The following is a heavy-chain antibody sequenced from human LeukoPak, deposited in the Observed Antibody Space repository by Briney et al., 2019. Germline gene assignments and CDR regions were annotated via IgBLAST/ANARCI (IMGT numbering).Heavy chain of an antibody. CDR1: GGSISISNSNW. CDR2: ISHSGST. CDR3: ARSLGGSGRYIAGGY. V-gene: IGHV4-4*02. Sequence: SGTLSLTCAVSGGSISISNSNWWSWVRQPPGKGLEWIGEISHSGSTNYNPSLKSRVTISVDKSKNQFSLKLSSVTAADTAVYYCARSLGGSGRYIAGGYWGQGALVTVSS. J-gene: IGHJ4*02. D-gene: IGHD3-10*01.